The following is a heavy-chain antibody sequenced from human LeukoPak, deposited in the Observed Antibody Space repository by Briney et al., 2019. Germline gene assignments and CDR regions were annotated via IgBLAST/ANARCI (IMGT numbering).Heavy chain of an antibody. D-gene: IGHD3-22*01. J-gene: IGHJ5*02. Sequence: SETLSLTCTVSGGSISSYYWSWIRQPPGKGLEWIGYIYYSGSTNYNPSLKSRVTISVDTSKNQFSPKLSSVTAADTAVYYCARVLSLDYYDSSGPWFDPWGQGTLVTVSS. V-gene: IGHV4-59*01. CDR3: ARVLSLDYYDSSGPWFDP. CDR2: IYYSGST. CDR1: GGSISSYY.